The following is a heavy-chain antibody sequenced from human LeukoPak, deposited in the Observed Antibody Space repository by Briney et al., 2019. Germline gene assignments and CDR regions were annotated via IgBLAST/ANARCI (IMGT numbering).Heavy chain of an antibody. V-gene: IGHV3-9*03. J-gene: IGHJ4*02. D-gene: IGHD4-17*01. CDR1: GFTFDDYA. Sequence: QPGGSLRLSCAASGFTFDDYAMHWARQAPGKGLEWVSGISWNSGSIGYADSVKGRFTISRDNAKNSLYLQMNSLRAEDMALYYCAKERNGELDYWGQGTLVTVSS. CDR2: ISWNSGSI. CDR3: AKERNGELDY.